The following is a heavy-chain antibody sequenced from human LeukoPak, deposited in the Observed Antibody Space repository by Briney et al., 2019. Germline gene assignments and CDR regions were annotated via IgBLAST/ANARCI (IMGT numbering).Heavy chain of an antibody. J-gene: IGHJ4*02. Sequence: PGGSLRLSCAASGNYWMHWVRQAPVKGLVWVSHINSDGSWTSYADSAKGRFTISKDNAKNTVYLQMNSLRAEDTAVYYCVSFYETYWGRGTLVTVSS. D-gene: IGHD2/OR15-2a*01. V-gene: IGHV3-74*01. CDR3: VSFYETY. CDR2: INSDGSWT. CDR1: GNYW.